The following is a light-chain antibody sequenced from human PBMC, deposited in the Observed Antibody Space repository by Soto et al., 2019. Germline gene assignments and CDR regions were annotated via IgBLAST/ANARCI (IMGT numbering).Light chain of an antibody. J-gene: IGLJ1*01. CDR3: SSYAGSSNV. CDR1: SSDVCGYNY. CDR2: EVN. V-gene: IGLV2-8*01. Sequence: QSALTQPPSASGSPGQSVAISCTGTSSDVCGYNYVSWYQQHPGKAPKLMIYEVNKRPSGVPDRFSGSKSGNTASLTVSGLQAEDEADYYCSSYAGSSNVFGTGTKVTV.